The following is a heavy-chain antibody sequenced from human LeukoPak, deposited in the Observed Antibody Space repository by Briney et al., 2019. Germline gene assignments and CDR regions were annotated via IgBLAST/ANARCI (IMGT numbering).Heavy chain of an antibody. D-gene: IGHD3-10*01. CDR3: ARDRYYYGSGSYSSPNYYFDY. CDR1: GFTFSSYA. J-gene: IGHJ4*02. CDR2: ISGHSDST. Sequence: HAGGSLRLSCAASGFTFSSYAMSWVRQAPGQGPEWVSGISGHSDSTYHADSVKGRFTISRDNAKNSLYLQMNSLRAEDTAVYYCARDRYYYGSGSYSSPNYYFDYWGQGTLVTVSS. V-gene: IGHV3-23*01.